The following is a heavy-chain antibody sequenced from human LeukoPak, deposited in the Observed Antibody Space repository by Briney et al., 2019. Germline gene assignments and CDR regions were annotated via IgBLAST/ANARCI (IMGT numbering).Heavy chain of an antibody. D-gene: IGHD1-26*01. V-gene: IGHV4-38-2*01. J-gene: IGHJ5*02. CDR1: GFSLSRWFY. CDR3: ARRWELLYWFDP. Sequence: LGTPSLTFAVSGFSLSRWFYWGLSRQPPREGVGGIGSIYHSGSTYYNPSLKSRVTISVDTSKNQFSLKLSSVTAADTAVYYCARRWELLYWFDPWGQGTLVTVSS. CDR2: IYHSGST.